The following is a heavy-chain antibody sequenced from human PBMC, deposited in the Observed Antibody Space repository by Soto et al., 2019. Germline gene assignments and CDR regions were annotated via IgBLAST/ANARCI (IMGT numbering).Heavy chain of an antibody. J-gene: IGHJ6*02. D-gene: IGHD6-13*01. CDR2: ISGSGGST. CDR3: EKVGEIAAAGYYYGMDV. V-gene: IGHV3-23*01. Sequence: PGGSLRLSCAASGFTFSSYAMSWVRQAPGKGLEWVSAISGSGGSTYYADSVKGRFTISRDNSKNTLYLQRNSLRAEDTDVYYCEKVGEIAAAGYYYGMDVWGQGTTVTVSS. CDR1: GFTFSSYA.